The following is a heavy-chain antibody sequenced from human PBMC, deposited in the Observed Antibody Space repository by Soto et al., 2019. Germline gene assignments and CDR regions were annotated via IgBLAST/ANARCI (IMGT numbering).Heavy chain of an antibody. V-gene: IGHV4-34*01. CDR3: ARETGGTPAPFDS. D-gene: IGHD2-15*01. CDR1: GGSFSGYY. J-gene: IGHJ4*02. Sequence: QVQLQQWGAGLLKPSETLSLTCAVYGGSFSGYYWSWIRQPPGKGLEWIGEINHSGSTNYNPSLKSRVTISVDPSKNQFPRKLSSVPAADTAVYYCARETGGTPAPFDSGGQGTRFPFS. CDR2: INHSGST.